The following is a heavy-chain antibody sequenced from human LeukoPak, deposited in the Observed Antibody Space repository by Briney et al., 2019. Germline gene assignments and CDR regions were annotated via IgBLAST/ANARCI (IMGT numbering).Heavy chain of an antibody. CDR2: IYSSGST. D-gene: IGHD7-27*01. CDR1: GGSISNYF. V-gene: IGHV4-59*08. CDR3: ARRPTGDPKFDY. J-gene: IGHJ4*02. Sequence: KPSETLSLTCSVSGGSISNYFWTWIRQPPGKGLEWIGYIYSSGSTYYNPSLKSRVTISVDTSKNRFSLKLRTVTAADTAVYYCARRPTGDPKFDYWGQGTLVTVSS.